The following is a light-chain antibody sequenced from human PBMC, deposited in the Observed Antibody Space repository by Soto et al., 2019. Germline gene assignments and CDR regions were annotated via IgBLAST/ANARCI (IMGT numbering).Light chain of an antibody. Sequence: QSALTQPASVSGSPGQSITISCTGTSSDVGGYRYVSWYQQHPGKAPKLMIFEVSNRPSGVSNRFSGSKSGNTASLTISGLQAEDEADYYCSSYSSSTIYVFGTGTKLTVL. CDR1: SSDVGGYRY. CDR3: SSYSSSTIYV. CDR2: EVS. J-gene: IGLJ1*01. V-gene: IGLV2-14*01.